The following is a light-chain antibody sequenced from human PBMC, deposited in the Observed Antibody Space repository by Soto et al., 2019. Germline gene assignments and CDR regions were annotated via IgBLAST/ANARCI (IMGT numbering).Light chain of an antibody. V-gene: IGLV1-36*01. Sequence: QSVLTQPPSVSEAPSQRVTISCSGSSSNIGNNAVNWYQQLPGKSPKLLIYYDNLLPSGVSDRFSGSKSGTSASLAISGLQSEDEADYYCPVWDDSLTAYVFGIGTKVTVL. CDR1: SSNIGNNA. CDR3: PVWDDSLTAYV. CDR2: YDN. J-gene: IGLJ1*01.